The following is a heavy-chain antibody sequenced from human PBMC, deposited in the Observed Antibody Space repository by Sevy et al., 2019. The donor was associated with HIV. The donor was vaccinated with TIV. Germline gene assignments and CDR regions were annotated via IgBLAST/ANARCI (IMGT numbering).Heavy chain of an antibody. CDR3: ARLTTQPTSDLYGMDV. Sequence: ASVKFSCKASGYIFTDYYIHWVRQAPGQGLEWMAWINSDSGVTNYAQRFQGEVTVTRDTSLSTAYLELSRLKSNDTAIYYCARLTTQPTSDLYGMDVWGQGTRVTVSS. V-gene: IGHV1-2*02. J-gene: IGHJ6*02. D-gene: IGHD4-4*01. CDR1: GYIFTDYY. CDR2: INSDSGVT.